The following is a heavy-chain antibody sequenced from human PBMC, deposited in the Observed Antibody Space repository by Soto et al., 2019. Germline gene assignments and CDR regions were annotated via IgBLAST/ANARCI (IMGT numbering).Heavy chain of an antibody. CDR2: INHSGST. J-gene: IGHJ6*02. Sequence: KTSETLSLTCAVYGGSFSGYYWSWIRQPPGKGLEWIGGINHSGSTNYNPSLKSRVTISVDTSKNQFSLKLSSVTAADTAVYYCARSQYYDFWSGYYTGNPGGYYYGMDVWGQGTTVTVSS. V-gene: IGHV4-34*01. CDR1: GGSFSGYY. D-gene: IGHD3-3*01. CDR3: ARSQYYDFWSGYYTGNPGGYYYGMDV.